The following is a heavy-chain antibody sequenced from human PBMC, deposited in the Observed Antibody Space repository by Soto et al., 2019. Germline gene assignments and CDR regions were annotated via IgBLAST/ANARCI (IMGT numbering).Heavy chain of an antibody. D-gene: IGHD1-26*01. CDR3: ARDPGAELLYYFDY. CDR2: IWYDGSNK. J-gene: IGHJ4*02. V-gene: IGHV3-33*01. CDR1: GFTFSSYG. Sequence: PGGSLRLSCAASGFTFSSYGMHWVRQAPGKGLEWVAVIWYDGSNKYYADSVKGRFTISRDNSKNTLYLQMNSLRAEDTAVYYCARDPGAELLYYFDYWGQGTLVTLSS.